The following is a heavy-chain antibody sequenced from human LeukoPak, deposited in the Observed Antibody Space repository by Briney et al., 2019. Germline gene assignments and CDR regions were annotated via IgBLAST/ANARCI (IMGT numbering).Heavy chain of an antibody. D-gene: IGHD3-22*01. J-gene: IGHJ4*02. V-gene: IGHV3-9*03. CDR1: GFTLDDYA. Sequence: PGRSLRLSCAASGFTLDDYAMHWGRRAPGKGLEWVSGSSWNSGNIGYADSVKGRVTISIDNAKNSLYLQMNSLRAEDMALYYCAKGTMIVVAVGAYFDYWGQGTLVTVSS. CDR3: AKGTMIVVAVGAYFDY. CDR2: SSWNSGNI.